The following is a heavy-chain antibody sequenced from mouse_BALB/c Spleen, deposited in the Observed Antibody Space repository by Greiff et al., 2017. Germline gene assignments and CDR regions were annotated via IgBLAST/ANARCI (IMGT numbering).Heavy chain of an antibody. D-gene: IGHD1-1*01. CDR3: TIPHYYGSSYDAMDY. V-gene: IGHV1S81*02. Sequence: VQLQQSGAELVKPGASVKLSCKASGYTFTSYYMYWVKQRPGQGLEWIGEINPSNGGTNFNEKFKSKATLTVDKSSSTAYMQLSSLTSEDSAVYYCTIPHYYGSSYDAMDYWGQGTSVTVSS. CDR2: INPSNGGT. J-gene: IGHJ4*01. CDR1: GYTFTSYY.